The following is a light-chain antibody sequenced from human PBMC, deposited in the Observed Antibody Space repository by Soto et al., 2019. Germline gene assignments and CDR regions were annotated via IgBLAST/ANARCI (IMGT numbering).Light chain of an antibody. V-gene: IGLV2-8*01. CDR1: SSDVGGYNY. Sequence: QSALTQPPSASGSPGQSVTISCTGTSSDVGGYNYVSWYQQHPGKAPKLMIYEVSKRPSGVPDRFSGSKSGNTASLTVSGLQAEDEADYYCSSYAGSNEIGGGTKLTVL. J-gene: IGLJ2*01. CDR2: EVS. CDR3: SSYAGSNE.